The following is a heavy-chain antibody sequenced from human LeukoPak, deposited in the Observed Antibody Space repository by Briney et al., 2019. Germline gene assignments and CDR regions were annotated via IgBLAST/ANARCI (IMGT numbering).Heavy chain of an antibody. Sequence: GGSLRLSCAASGFTFSTYWMHWVRQAPGKGLVWVSRINGDESSTNYADSVKGRFTISRDNAKKSLYLEMNNLRAEDTAVYYCATDGAGFDTWGQGVLVTVSS. CDR1: GFTFSTYW. J-gene: IGHJ5*02. CDR2: INGDESST. CDR3: ATDGAGFDT. V-gene: IGHV3-74*01.